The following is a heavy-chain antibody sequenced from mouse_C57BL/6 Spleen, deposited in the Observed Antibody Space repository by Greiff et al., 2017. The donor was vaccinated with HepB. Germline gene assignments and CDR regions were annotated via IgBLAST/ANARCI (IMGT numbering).Heavy chain of an antibody. CDR3: TVYDYDVAY. V-gene: IGHV6-3*01. D-gene: IGHD2-4*01. Sequence: EVQGVESGGGLVQPGGSMKLSCVASGFTFSNYWMNWVRQSPEKGLEWVAQIRLKSDNYATHYAESVKGRFTISRDDSKSSVYLQMNNLRAEDTGIYYCTVYDYDVAYWGQGTLVTVSA. CDR2: IRLKSDNYAT. CDR1: GFTFSNYW. J-gene: IGHJ3*01.